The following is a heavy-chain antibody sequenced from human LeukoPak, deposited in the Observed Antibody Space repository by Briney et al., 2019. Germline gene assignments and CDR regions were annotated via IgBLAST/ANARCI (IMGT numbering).Heavy chain of an antibody. CDR2: IYTSGST. V-gene: IGHV4-4*07. Sequence: SETLSLTCTVSGGSISSYYWSWIRQPAGKGLEWIGRIYTSGSTNYNPSLKSRVTMSVDTSKNQFSLKLSSVTAAYTAVYDCARVGRWLQFWDDAFDIWGQGTMVTLSS. CDR1: GGSISSYY. D-gene: IGHD5-24*01. CDR3: ARVGRWLQFWDDAFDI. J-gene: IGHJ3*02.